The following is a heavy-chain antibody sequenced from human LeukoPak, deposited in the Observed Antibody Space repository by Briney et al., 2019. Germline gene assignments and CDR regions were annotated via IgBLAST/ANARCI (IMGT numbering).Heavy chain of an antibody. CDR3: AREGTRYNFDS. CDR2: IYYGGST. J-gene: IGHJ4*02. Sequence: TFSSYWMSWVRQPPGKGLEWIGSIYYGGSTYNNPSLKSRVSISVATSKNQFSLKLRSVTAADTALYYCAREGTRYNFDSWGQGTLVTVSS. D-gene: IGHD5-18*01. CDR1: TFSSYW. V-gene: IGHV4-39*07.